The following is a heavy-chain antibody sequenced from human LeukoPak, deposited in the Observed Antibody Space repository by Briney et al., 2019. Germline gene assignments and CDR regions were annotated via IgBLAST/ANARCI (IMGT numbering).Heavy chain of an antibody. CDR3: ARHGANYYYYYMDV. J-gene: IGHJ6*03. V-gene: IGHV3-23*01. CDR1: GFTFSNYA. CDR2: ISGSGSST. D-gene: IGHD3-16*01. Sequence: PGRSLRLSCAASGFTFSNYAMSWVRQAPGKGLEWVSPISGSGSSTYYAASVKGRFTISRDNSKNTLYLQMNSLRAEDTAVYYCARHGANYYYYYMDVWGKGTTVTVSS.